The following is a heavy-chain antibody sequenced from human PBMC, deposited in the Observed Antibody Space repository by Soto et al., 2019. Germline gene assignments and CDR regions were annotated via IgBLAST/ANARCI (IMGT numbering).Heavy chain of an antibody. Sequence: PGGSLSLSCAASGFTFSSYAMSWVRQAPGKGLEWVSAISGSGGSTYYADSVKGRFTISRDNSKNTLYLQMNSLRAEDTAVYYCAKGMGYCSSTSCYFAYYYYYMDVWGKGTTVTVSS. CDR3: AKGMGYCSSTSCYFAYYYYYMDV. CDR2: ISGSGGST. V-gene: IGHV3-23*01. D-gene: IGHD2-2*01. CDR1: GFTFSSYA. J-gene: IGHJ6*03.